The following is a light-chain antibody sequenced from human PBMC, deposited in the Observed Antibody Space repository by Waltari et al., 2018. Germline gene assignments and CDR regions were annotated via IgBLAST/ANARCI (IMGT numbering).Light chain of an antibody. CDR3: SSYTTSSAPGV. V-gene: IGLV2-14*01. J-gene: IGLJ1*01. Sequence: QSALTQPASVSGSPGQSITISCSGTDSDVGAYDFVSWYQQHQGKAPHLIIYEVSNRPSGISNRVSASKSGNTASLTISGLQAEDEADYYCSSYTTSSAPGVFGTGTRVTVL. CDR1: DSDVGAYDF. CDR2: EVS.